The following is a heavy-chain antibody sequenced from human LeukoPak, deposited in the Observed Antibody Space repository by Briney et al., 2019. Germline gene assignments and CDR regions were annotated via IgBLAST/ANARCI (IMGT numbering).Heavy chain of an antibody. J-gene: IGHJ3*02. Sequence: SETLSLTCTVSGGSINNYYWSWIRQPAGKGLEWIGRIYTRGSTNYNPSLKSRVTMSVDTSKNQFSLKLSSVTAADTAVYYCARGRYCSADICSGGDAFDSWGQGTMVSVSS. D-gene: IGHD2-15*01. CDR3: ARGRYCSADICSGGDAFDS. CDR1: GGSINNYY. V-gene: IGHV4-4*07. CDR2: IYTRGST.